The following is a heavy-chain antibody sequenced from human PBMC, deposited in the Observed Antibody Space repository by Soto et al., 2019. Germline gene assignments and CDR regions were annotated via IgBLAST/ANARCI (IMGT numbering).Heavy chain of an antibody. CDR2: ISSSSSYI. CDR3: ARNRGYSGYDSRFDY. CDR1: GFTFSSYS. Sequence: GGSLRLSCAASGFTFSSYSMNWVRQAPGKGLEWVSSISSSSSYIYYADSVKGRFTISRDNAKNSLYLQMNSLRAEDTAVYYCARNRGYSGYDSRFDYWGQGTLVTVSS. J-gene: IGHJ4*02. D-gene: IGHD5-12*01. V-gene: IGHV3-21*01.